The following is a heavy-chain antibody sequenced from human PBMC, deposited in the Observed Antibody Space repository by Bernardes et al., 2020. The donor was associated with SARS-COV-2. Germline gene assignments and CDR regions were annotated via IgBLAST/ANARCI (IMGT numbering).Heavy chain of an antibody. V-gene: IGHV3-30*03. D-gene: IGHD3-9*01. CDR2: TSNGGLKI. CDR3: AIQDKTGYYYGA. Sequence: GGSLRLSCAVSGINFAASDIHWVRQAPGKGLEWVALTSNGGLKIDYSDTVQGRFSLSRDTSKKTVFLLMNSLSADDTAVYYCAIQDKTGYYYGAWGQGTRVTVSS. J-gene: IGHJ5*02. CDR1: GINFAASD.